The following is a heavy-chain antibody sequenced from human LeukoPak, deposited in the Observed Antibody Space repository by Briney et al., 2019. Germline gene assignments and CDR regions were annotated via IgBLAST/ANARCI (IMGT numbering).Heavy chain of an antibody. Sequence: GGSLRLSCAPSGLDLPLHKTLGVRQAPGKGLEWVAYISATGSYVKYAESVKGRFTVSRDDAKKSVFLQMTNLALDDTAVYFCARANAFRQSRNMDYWGQGTLVTVSS. J-gene: IGHJ4*02. D-gene: IGHD2-2*01. V-gene: IGHV3-21*05. CDR1: GLDLPLHK. CDR2: ISATGSYV. CDR3: ARANAFRQSRNMDY.